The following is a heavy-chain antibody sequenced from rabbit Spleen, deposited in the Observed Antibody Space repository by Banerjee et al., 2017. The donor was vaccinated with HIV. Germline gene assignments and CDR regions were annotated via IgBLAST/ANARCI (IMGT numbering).Heavy chain of an antibody. Sequence: QEQLVESGGDLVKPGASLTLTCIASGVSFSGDSYMCWVRQAPGKGLEWIACIDTGSSGFTYFANWAKGRFTISKTSSTTVTLQMTSLTVADTATYFCARDAGTSFSTYGMDLWGQGTLVTVS. J-gene: IGHJ6*01. CDR1: GVSFSGDSY. CDR2: IDTGSSGFT. V-gene: IGHV1S45*01. CDR3: ARDAGTSFSTYGMDL. D-gene: IGHD8-1*01.